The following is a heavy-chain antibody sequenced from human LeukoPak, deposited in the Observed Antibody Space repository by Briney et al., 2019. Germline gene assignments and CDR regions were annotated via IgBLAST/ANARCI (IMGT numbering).Heavy chain of an antibody. CDR3: ATESVDIVAAFDY. J-gene: IGHJ4*02. CDR2: ISSSSNTI. V-gene: IGHV3-48*01. CDR1: GFTFSSYT. Sequence: GGSLRLSCAASGFTFSSYTMNWVRQAPGKGLEWISYISSSSNTIYYADSVKGRFTISRDNAKNSLYLQMDSLRAEDTAVYYCATESVDIVAAFDYWGQGTLVTVSS. D-gene: IGHD5-12*01.